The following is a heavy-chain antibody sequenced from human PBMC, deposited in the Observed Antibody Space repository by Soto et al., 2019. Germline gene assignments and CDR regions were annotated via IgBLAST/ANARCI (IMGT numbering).Heavy chain of an antibody. CDR2: IYWDDDK. J-gene: IGHJ1*01. V-gene: IGHV2-5*02. CDR1: GFSLSTSGVG. D-gene: IGHD3-9*01. CDR3: AHSRSSVLRYFDWLSSAEYFQH. Sequence: QITLKESGPTLVKPTQTLTLTCTFSGFSLSTSGVGVGWIRQPPGKALEWLALIYWDDDKRYSPSLKSRLTITKDTSKHQVVLTMTTMDPVDTATYYFAHSRSSVLRYFDWLSSAEYFQHWGQGTLVTVSS.